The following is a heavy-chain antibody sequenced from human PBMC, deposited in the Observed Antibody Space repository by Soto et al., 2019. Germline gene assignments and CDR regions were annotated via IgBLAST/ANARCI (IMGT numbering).Heavy chain of an antibody. Sequence: QVQLVQSGAEVKKPGASVKVSCKASGYTFTNYGISWIRQAPGQGLEWMGWLSVLNPNTHYAQKFQGRVTMTRDTSTTTAYLELRSLRSDDTAIYYCARERGKXYETYXYDRSGGFDSWGQGTLVTVSS. D-gene: IGHD3-22*01. CDR1: GYTFTNYG. V-gene: IGHV1-18*01. CDR2: LSVLNPNT. J-gene: IGHJ4*02. CDR3: ARERGKXYETYXYDRSGGFDS.